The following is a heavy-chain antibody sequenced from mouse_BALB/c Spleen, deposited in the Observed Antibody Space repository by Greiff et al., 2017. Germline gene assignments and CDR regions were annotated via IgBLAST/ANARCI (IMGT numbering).Heavy chain of an antibody. CDR1: GFTFSDYH. CDR3: ARALYHYYAMDY. CDR2: ISDGGSYT. V-gene: IGHV5-4*02. Sequence: EVKLVESGGGLVKPGGSLKLSCAASGFTFSDYHMYWVRQTPEKRLEWVATISDGGSYTYYPDSVKGRFTISRDNAKNNLYLQMSSLKSEDTAMYYCARALYHYYAMDYWGQGTSVTVSS. D-gene: IGHD2-1*01. J-gene: IGHJ4*01.